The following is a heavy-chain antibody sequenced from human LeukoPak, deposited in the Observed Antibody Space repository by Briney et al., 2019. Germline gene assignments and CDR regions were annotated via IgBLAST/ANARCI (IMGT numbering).Heavy chain of an antibody. CDR3: AKDREYSSSGTFDY. CDR1: GFTFSSYG. CDR2: IRFDGSDQ. V-gene: IGHV3-30*02. D-gene: IGHD6-6*01. J-gene: IGHJ4*02. Sequence: GGSLRLSCAASGFTFSSYGMHWVRQAPGKGLEWLAFIRFDGSDQYYADSVKGRFTILRDNSKNTLYLQMNSLRAEDTAVYYCAKDREYSSSGTFDYWGQGALVTVSP.